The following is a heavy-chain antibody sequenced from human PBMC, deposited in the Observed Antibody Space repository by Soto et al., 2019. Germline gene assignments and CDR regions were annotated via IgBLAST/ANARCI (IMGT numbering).Heavy chain of an antibody. D-gene: IGHD3-10*01. CDR3: ARDSIMVRGVITPKFDY. V-gene: IGHV3-48*02. CDR2: ISSSSSII. CDR1: GFTFSSYS. Sequence: EVQLVESGGGLVQPGGSLRLSCAASGFTFSSYSMNWVRQAPGKGLEWVSYISSSSSIIYYADSVKGRFTISRDNAXHXXYLQMNSLRDEDTAVYYCARDSIMVRGVITPKFDYWGQGTLVTVSS. J-gene: IGHJ4*02.